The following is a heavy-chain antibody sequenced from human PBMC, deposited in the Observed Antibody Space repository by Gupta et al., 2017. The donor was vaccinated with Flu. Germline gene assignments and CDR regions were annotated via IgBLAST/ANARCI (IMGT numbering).Heavy chain of an antibody. CDR1: ISTSGVG. CDR2: IYWDDDT. CDR3: THTRQHLPMSLY. Sequence: ISTSGVGVNWIRQPPGQALEWLALIYWDDDTRYRPSLKSRLTITKDASKNQVVLTMINMDPMDTATYYCTHTRQHLPMSLYWGPGTLVTAS. D-gene: IGHD3-10*02. J-gene: IGHJ4*01. V-gene: IGHV2-5*02.